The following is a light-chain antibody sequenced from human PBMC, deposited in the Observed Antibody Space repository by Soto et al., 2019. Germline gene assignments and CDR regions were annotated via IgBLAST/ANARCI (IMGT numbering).Light chain of an antibody. V-gene: IGKV1-39*01. J-gene: IGKJ3*01. CDR3: QQSFSSPIFT. Sequence: DIQMTQSPSSLSASVGDRITITCRPSQSISSYLNWYQHKPGKAPKVLIYAASNLQSGVPSRFSASGSGTDFTLTISSLQPEDFATYYCQQSFSSPIFTFGPGTKVDIK. CDR2: AAS. CDR1: QSISSY.